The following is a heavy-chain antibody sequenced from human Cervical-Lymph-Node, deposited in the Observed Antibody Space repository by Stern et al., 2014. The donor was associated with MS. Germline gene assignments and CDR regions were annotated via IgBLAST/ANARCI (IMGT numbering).Heavy chain of an antibody. CDR2: INPSGGST. Sequence: QVQLVQSGAEVKTPGASVQLSCKASGYTFTSYYIHWVRQAPGQGLEWMGIINPSGGSTSYAQNFQGRVTVTRDTSTSTVYMELSSLRSEDTALYYCAREVAGHRLGMMNVWGQGTAVTVSS. CDR1: GYTFTSYY. CDR3: AREVAGHRLGMMNV. D-gene: IGHD6-19*01. J-gene: IGHJ6*02. V-gene: IGHV1-46*01.